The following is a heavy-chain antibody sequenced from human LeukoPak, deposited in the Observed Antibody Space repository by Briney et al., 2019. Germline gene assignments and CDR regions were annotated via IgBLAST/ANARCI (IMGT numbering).Heavy chain of an antibody. CDR3: AKGLAYCGGDCYDSLYPFDF. CDR1: GFTSNTYA. Sequence: GGCLRLSCAASGFTSNTYAMSWVRQGPGKGLGWVSAISGSVANTYYADSVKGRFTISRDNSKSTLYLQMNSLRAEDTAVYHCAKGLAYCGGDCYDSLYPFDFWGQGTLVTVSS. V-gene: IGHV3-23*01. J-gene: IGHJ4*02. CDR2: ISGSVANT. D-gene: IGHD2-21*01.